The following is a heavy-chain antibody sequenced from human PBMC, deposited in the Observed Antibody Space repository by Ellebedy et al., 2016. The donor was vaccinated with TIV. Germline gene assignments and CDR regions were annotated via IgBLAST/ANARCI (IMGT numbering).Heavy chain of an antibody. CDR1: GFFFSDYW. CDR2: INRDGSVT. V-gene: IGHV3-7*03. J-gene: IGHJ5*01. CDR3: GRLGTYVADRGLDS. D-gene: IGHD6-6*01. Sequence: PGGSLRLSCTASGFFFSDYWMTWVRQVPGKGLEWVANINRDGSVTYYLESVKGRFTISRDNADNSVNLQMSSLRTEDTAVYYCGRLGTYVADRGLDSWGQGAQVTVSS.